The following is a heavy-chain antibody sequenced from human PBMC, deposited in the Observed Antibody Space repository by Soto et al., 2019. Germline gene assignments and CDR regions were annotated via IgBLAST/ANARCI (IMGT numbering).Heavy chain of an antibody. V-gene: IGHV1-18*01. CDR1: GYTFTSYG. Sequence: QVQLVQSGAEVKKPGASVKVSCKASGYTFTSYGISWVRQAPGHGIEWMGWISAYNGNTNYAQKLQGRVTLTTDTSTSTAYMDLRSLRSDDTAVYYCARESRYLNGNYDEELYYMDAWGKGTTVTVS. CDR2: ISAYNGNT. D-gene: IGHD1-7*01. CDR3: ARESRYLNGNYDEELYYMDA. J-gene: IGHJ6*03.